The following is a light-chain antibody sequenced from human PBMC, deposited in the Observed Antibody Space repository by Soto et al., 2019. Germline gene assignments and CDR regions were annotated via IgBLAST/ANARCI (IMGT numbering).Light chain of an antibody. CDR3: QQYNSYPLT. Sequence: DIHMTQSASSLSASVGDRFTITCRASQSIGSWLAWYQQKPGKAPKFLTYKASSLESGVPSRLRGSGSGTELTLTISSLPPDDVEXYYCQQYNSYPLTFGGGTKGDIK. J-gene: IGKJ4*01. V-gene: IGKV1-5*03. CDR2: KAS. CDR1: QSIGSW.